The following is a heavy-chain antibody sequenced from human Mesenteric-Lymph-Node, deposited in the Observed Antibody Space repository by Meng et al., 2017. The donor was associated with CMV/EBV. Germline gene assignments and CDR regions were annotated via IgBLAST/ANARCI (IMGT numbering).Heavy chain of an antibody. CDR1: GGSVSSNSYY. D-gene: IGHD6-13*01. CDR3: ARVLAADPYYYYGMDV. CDR2: IYNSGST. Sequence: SETLSLTCTVFGGSVSSNSYYWTWIRQPPGKGLEWIGYIYNSGSTNYNPSLKSRVTISVDTSKNQFSLKLSSVTAADTAVYYCARVLAADPYYYYGMDVWGQGTTVTVSS. V-gene: IGHV4-61*01. J-gene: IGHJ6*02.